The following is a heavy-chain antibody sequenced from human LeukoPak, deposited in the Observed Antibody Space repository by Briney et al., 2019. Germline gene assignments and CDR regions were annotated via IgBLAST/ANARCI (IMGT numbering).Heavy chain of an antibody. CDR2: IYHSGST. CDR1: GGSISSGGYS. D-gene: IGHD1-26*01. J-gene: IGHJ4*02. CDR3: ARAGGDGSYDPYYDY. Sequence: KSSETLSLTCAVSGGSISSGGYSWSWVRQPPGKGLEWIGYIYHSGSTYYNPSLKSRVTISVDRSKNQFSLKLSSVTAADTAVYYCARAGGDGSYDPYYDYWGQGTLVTVSS. V-gene: IGHV4-30-2*01.